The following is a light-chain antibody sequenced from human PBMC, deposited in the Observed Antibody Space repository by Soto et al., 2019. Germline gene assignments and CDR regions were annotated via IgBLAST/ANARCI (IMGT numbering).Light chain of an antibody. V-gene: IGKV3-20*01. CDR2: SAS. Sequence: EIVLTQSPGTLSLSPGERGTLSCRASQNLGTLYLAWFQQKSGQAPRLLIYSASRRATGIPDRFTGSGSGTDFTLTINRVEPEDFAVYLCQQYAGSPRTFDQGTKVEIK. CDR3: QQYAGSPRT. CDR1: QNLGTLY. J-gene: IGKJ1*01.